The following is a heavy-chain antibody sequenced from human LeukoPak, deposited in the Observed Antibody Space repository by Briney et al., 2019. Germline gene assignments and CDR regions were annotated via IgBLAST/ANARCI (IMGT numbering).Heavy chain of an antibody. CDR3: ASLKNYYDSSGYLVTDAFAI. CDR1: EGTFSNSA. D-gene: IGHD3-22*01. Sequence: SVKVSCKASEGTFSNSAISWVRQGPGQGLERMGGIIPIFGTANYAQKFQGRVTITADESTSTAYMELSSLRSEDTAVYYCASLKNYYDSSGYLVTDAFAIWGQGTMVTVSS. CDR2: IIPIFGTA. J-gene: IGHJ3*02. V-gene: IGHV1-69*01.